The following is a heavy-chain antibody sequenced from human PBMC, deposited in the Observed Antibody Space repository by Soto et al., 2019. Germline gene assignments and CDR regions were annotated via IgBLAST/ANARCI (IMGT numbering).Heavy chain of an antibody. CDR1: GGSFSGYY. J-gene: IGHJ6*03. CDR2: INHSGST. Sequence: SETLSLTCAVYGGSFSGYYWSWIRQPPGKGLEWIGEINHSGSTNYNPSLKSRVTISVDTSKNQFSLKLSSVTAADTAVYYCARGSPPKQAGYYWEVGGKGTRVTVS. CDR3: ARGSPPKQAGYYWEV. V-gene: IGHV4-34*01.